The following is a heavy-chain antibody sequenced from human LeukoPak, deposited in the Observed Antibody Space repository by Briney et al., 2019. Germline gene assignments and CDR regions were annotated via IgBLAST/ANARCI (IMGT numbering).Heavy chain of an antibody. Sequence: ASVKVSCKASGYTFTGYYMHWVRQAPGQGLEWMGRINPNSGGTNYAQKFQGRVTMTRDTSISTAYMELSRLRSDDTAVYYCARDYSSGWPNFDYWGQGTLVTVSS. CDR1: GYTFTGYY. J-gene: IGHJ4*02. CDR2: INPNSGGT. D-gene: IGHD6-19*01. V-gene: IGHV1-2*06. CDR3: ARDYSSGWPNFDY.